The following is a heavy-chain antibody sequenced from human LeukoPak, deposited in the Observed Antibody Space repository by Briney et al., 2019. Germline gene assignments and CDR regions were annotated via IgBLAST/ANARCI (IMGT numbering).Heavy chain of an antibody. CDR2: ISYDGSNK. J-gene: IGHJ4*02. CDR3: AKLGTTSVTTGY. D-gene: IGHD4-17*01. V-gene: IGHV3-30*18. Sequence: GGSLTLSCVASGFTFSRYGMHWVRQAPGKGLEWVAVISYDGSNKYYADSVKGRLTISRDNSKNTLYLQMNSLRGEDTAVYYCAKLGTTSVTTGYWGQGTLVTVSS. CDR1: GFTFSRYG.